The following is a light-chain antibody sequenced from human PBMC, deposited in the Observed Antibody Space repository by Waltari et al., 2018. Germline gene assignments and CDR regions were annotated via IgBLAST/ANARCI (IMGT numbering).Light chain of an antibody. CDR1: SSDVGGYNF. Sequence: QSALTQPASVSGSPGQSITIPCTGTSSDVGGYNFVPWYQQHPGKAPKLMIYDVTNRPSGVSNRFSGSKSGNTASLTISGLQAEDEADYYCSSYASSSAHYVFGSGTKVTVL. CDR2: DVT. CDR3: SSYASSSAHYV. J-gene: IGLJ1*01. V-gene: IGLV2-14*03.